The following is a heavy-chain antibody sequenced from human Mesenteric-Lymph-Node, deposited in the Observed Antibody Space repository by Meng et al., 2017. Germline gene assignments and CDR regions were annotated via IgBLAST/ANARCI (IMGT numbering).Heavy chain of an antibody. V-gene: IGHV1-46*01. D-gene: IGHD3-16*01. CDR2: INPSGGST. Sequence: ASVKVSCKASGYTFTSYYMHWVRQAPGQGLEWMGIINPSGGSTSYAQKFQGRVTMTRDTSTSTVYMELSSLRSDDTAVYYCARGGVLGGSPARYAFDIWGQGTMVTVSS. J-gene: IGHJ3*02. CDR3: ARGGVLGGSPARYAFDI. CDR1: GYTFTSYY.